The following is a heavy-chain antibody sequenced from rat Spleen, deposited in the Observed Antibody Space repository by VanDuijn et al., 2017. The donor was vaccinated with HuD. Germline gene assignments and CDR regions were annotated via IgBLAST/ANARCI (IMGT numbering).Heavy chain of an antibody. Sequence: EVQLAESGGGLVQPGRSLKLSCAASGFIFSDYDMAWVRRTPTKGLEWIASISSGGDITYYRDSVKGRFTISRDDAKNTQYLQMDSLRSEDTATYYCTRHGGLRNWFAFWGKGTLVTVSS. V-gene: IGHV5S13*01. CDR3: TRHGGLRNWFAF. D-gene: IGHD1-11*01. J-gene: IGHJ3*01. CDR2: ISSGGDIT. CDR1: GFIFSDYD.